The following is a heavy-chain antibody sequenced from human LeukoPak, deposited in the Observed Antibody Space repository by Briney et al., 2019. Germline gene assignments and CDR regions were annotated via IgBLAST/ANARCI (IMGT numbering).Heavy chain of an antibody. Sequence: SLRLSCAASGFSFDDYAMHWVRQAPGTGMEWVSGISWNSGSMGYADSVKCRFTISRDNAKNSLYLQMNSLRAEDTALYYCAKDFNSVVVGATIDYWGQGTLVTVSS. J-gene: IGHJ4*02. CDR2: ISWNSGSM. D-gene: IGHD1-26*01. V-gene: IGHV3-9*01. CDR3: AKDFNSVVVGATIDY. CDR1: GFSFDDYA.